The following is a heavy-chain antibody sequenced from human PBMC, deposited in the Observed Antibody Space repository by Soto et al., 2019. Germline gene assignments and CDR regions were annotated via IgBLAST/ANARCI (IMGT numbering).Heavy chain of an antibody. CDR1: GFTFSSYA. D-gene: IGHD3-10*01. CDR2: ISGSGGST. J-gene: IGHJ4*02. Sequence: EVQLLESGGGLVQPGGSLRLSCAASGFTFSSYAMSWVRQAPGEGREWVSAISGSGGSTYYADSVKGRFTISRDTSKNTLYLQMTSLRAEDTAVYYCATDLKVDYGAGSYYRPAYWGQGTLVTVS. CDR3: ATDLKVDYGAGSYYRPAY. V-gene: IGHV3-23*01.